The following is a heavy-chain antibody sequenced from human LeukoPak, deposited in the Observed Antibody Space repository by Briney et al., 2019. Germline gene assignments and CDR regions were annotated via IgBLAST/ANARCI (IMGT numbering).Heavy chain of an antibody. CDR2: ISGSGGST. CDR1: GFTFSSYA. J-gene: IGHJ4*02. V-gene: IGHV3-23*01. D-gene: IGHD6-13*01. Sequence: GGSLRLSCAASGFTFSSYAMSWVRQAPGKGLEWVSAISGSGGSTYYADSVKGRFTISRDNSKNALYLQMNSLRAEDTAVYYCAKAQIAAGTTYYFDYWGQGTLVTASS. CDR3: AKAQIAAGTTYYFDY.